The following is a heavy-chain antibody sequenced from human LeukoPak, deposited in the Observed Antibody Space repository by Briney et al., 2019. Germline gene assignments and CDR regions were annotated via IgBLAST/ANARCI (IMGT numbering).Heavy chain of an antibody. Sequence: GGSLRLSCAASGFTFSSYGMSWVRQAPGKGLEWVSGINWNGGITGYADSVKGRFTISRDNAKNSLYLQMNSLRAEDTALYYCARGSRGYSGYGYFDYWGQGTLVTVSS. J-gene: IGHJ4*02. D-gene: IGHD5-12*01. V-gene: IGHV3-20*04. CDR2: INWNGGIT. CDR1: GFTFSSYG. CDR3: ARGSRGYSGYGYFDY.